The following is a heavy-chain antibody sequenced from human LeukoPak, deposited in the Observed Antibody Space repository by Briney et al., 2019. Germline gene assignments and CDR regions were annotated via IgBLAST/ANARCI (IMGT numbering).Heavy chain of an antibody. Sequence: GASVKVSCKASGGTFSSYAISWVRQAPGQGLEWMGRIIPIFGTANYAQKFQGRVTITTDESTSTAYMELSSLRSEDTAVYYCARGLSSSSPNYYYYYYMDVWGKGTTVTVSS. CDR2: IIPIFGTA. D-gene: IGHD6-6*01. CDR3: ARGLSSSSPNYYYYYYMDV. CDR1: GGTFSSYA. V-gene: IGHV1-69*05. J-gene: IGHJ6*03.